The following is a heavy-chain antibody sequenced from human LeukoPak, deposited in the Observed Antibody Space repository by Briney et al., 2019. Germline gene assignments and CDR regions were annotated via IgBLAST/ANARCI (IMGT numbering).Heavy chain of an antibody. V-gene: IGHV5-51*01. CDR3: ARRLKISQGGTTDY. CDR2: IYPSDSDT. J-gene: IGHJ4*02. CDR1: GYSFTSYW. Sequence: GESLKISCKTSGYSFTSYWIGWVRQLPGKGLEWMGIIYPSDSDTRYSPSFQGQFTISADRSITTAYLQWSSLKASDTAIYYCARRLKISQGGTTDYWGQGTLVTVSS. D-gene: IGHD1-1*01.